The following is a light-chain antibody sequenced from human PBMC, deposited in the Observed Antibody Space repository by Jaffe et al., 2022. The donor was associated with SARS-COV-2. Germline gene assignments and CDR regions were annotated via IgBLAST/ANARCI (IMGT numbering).Light chain of an antibody. V-gene: IGLV1-44*01. CDR1: SSNIGSNA. Sequence: QSVLTQPPSASGTPGQRVTISCSGSSSNIGSNAVKWYQQFPGTAPKLLIHSNNQRPSGVPDRFSGSKSGPSASLAISGLQSEDEADYYCAAWDDSLNGVVFGGGTKLTVL. CDR2: SNN. J-gene: IGLJ2*01. CDR3: AAWDDSLNGVV.